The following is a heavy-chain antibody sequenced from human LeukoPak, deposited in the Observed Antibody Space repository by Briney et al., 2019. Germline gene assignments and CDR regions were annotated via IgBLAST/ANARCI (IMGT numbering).Heavy chain of an antibody. CDR2: ISSSGSTI. CDR3: ARVGMVRGAFSTFDY. J-gene: IGHJ4*02. Sequence: GGSLRLSCAASGFTFSSYEMNWVRQAPGKGLEWVSYISSSGSTIYYADSVRGRFTISRDNAKSSLYLQMNSLRAEDTAVYYCARVGMVRGAFSTFDYWGQGTLVTVSS. V-gene: IGHV3-48*03. D-gene: IGHD3-10*01. CDR1: GFTFSSYE.